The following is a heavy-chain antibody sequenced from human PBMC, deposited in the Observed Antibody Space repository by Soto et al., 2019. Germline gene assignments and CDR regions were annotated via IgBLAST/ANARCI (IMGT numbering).Heavy chain of an antibody. CDR2: IDPSDSYT. J-gene: IGHJ6*02. Sequence: LGECLKISCKGSGYSFTSYWISWVRQMPGKGLEWMGRIDPSDSYTNYSPSFQGYVTISADKSISTAYLQWSSLKASDTAMYYCARRSSSSPNLYYYYYGMDVWGQGTTVTVSS. CDR3: ARRSSSSPNLYYYYYGMDV. D-gene: IGHD6-6*01. CDR1: GYSFTSYW. V-gene: IGHV5-10-1*01.